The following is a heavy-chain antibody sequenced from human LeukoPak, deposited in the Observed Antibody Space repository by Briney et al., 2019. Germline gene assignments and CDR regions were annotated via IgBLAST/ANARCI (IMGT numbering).Heavy chain of an antibody. V-gene: IGHV4-30-4*08. D-gene: IGHD3-22*01. CDR3: ARAPIDSSGYRFDP. CDR2: IYYSGST. CDR1: GGSISSGGYY. J-gene: IGHJ5*02. Sequence: PSETLSLTCTVSGGSISSGGYYWSWIRQPPGKGLEWIGYIYYSGSTYYNPSLKSRVTISVDTSKNQFSLKLSSVTAADTAVYYGARAPIDSSGYRFDPWGQGTLVTVSS.